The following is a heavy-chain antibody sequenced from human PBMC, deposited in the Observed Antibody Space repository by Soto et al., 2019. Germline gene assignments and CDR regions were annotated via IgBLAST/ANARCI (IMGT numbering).Heavy chain of an antibody. Sequence: PSQTLSLTCAISGDSVSSKSAAWHWIRQSPSRGLEWLGRTYYRSKWSSNYAVSVKSRITINPDTSKNQFSLQLRSVTPDDTAIYYCATRITVFGLLIPPFDPWGQGTQVTVSS. CDR1: GDSVSSKSAA. D-gene: IGHD3-3*01. CDR2: TYYRSKWSS. J-gene: IGHJ5*02. V-gene: IGHV6-1*01. CDR3: ATRITVFGLLIPPFDP.